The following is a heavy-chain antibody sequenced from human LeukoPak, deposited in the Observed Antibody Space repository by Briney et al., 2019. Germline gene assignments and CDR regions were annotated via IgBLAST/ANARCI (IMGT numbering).Heavy chain of an antibody. CDR3: ARIETYSSGWYDAFFDY. CDR2: VYTSGST. V-gene: IGHV4-61*02. J-gene: IGHJ4*02. D-gene: IGHD6-19*01. Sequence: PSETLSLTCTVSGGSIRSGSYYWSWIRQPAGKGLEWIGRVYTSGSTNYNPSLKSRVTISVDTSKNQFSLKLRSVTAADTAVYYCARIETYSSGWYDAFFDYWGQGTLVTVSS. CDR1: GGSIRSGSYY.